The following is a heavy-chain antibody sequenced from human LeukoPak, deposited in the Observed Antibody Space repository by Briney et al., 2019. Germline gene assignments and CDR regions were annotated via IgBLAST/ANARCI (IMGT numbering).Heavy chain of an antibody. CDR1: GGSISSGGYS. D-gene: IGHD1-26*01. J-gene: IGHJ1*01. V-gene: IGHV4-30-2*01. Sequence: SETLSLTCAVSGGSISSGGYSWSWIRQPPGKGLEWIGYIYHSGRTYYNPSLKSRVTISVDRSKNQFSLKLSSVTAADTAVYYCASSSGSYSAEYFQHWGQGTLVTVSS. CDR3: ASSSGSYSAEYFQH. CDR2: IYHSGRT.